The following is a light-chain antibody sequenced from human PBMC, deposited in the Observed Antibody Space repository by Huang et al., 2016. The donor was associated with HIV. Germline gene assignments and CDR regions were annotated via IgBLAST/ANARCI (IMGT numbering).Light chain of an antibody. Sequence: EILLTQSPDTLSLSPGERATLSCRASQSVNNNSLAWYQQKPGQAPRLLIYRASTRATGNPDRFSGSGAGTDFTLTISRLEPDDFAVYYCQQFGSSPPYSFGQGTKLEIK. CDR2: RAS. V-gene: IGKV3-20*01. J-gene: IGKJ2*03. CDR3: QQFGSSPPYS. CDR1: QSVNNNS.